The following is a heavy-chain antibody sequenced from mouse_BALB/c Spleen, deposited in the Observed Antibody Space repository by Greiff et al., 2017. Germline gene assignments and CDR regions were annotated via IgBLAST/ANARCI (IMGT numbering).Heavy chain of an antibody. D-gene: IGHD2-1*01. CDR2: IYPGDGDT. J-gene: IGHJ4*01. Sequence: QVQLQQSGAELARPGASVKLSCKASGYTFTSYWMQWVTQRPGQGLEWIGAIYPGDGDTRYTQKFKGKATLTADKSSSTAYMQLSSLASEDSAVYYCARSGGNYCYYAMDYWGQGTSVTVSS. V-gene: IGHV1-87*01. CDR1: GYTFTSYW. CDR3: ARSGGNYCYYAMDY.